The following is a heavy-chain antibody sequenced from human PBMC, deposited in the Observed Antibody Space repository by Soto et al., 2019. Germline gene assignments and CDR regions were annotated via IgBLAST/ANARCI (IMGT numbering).Heavy chain of an antibody. J-gene: IGHJ4*02. Sequence: VKVSCKASGYTFTNYAIIWVRQAPGQGLEWMGWISAYNGNTKFAQKLQGRVTMTTDRSTSTAYMELRSLRSDDSAMYYCARDLLKGSRLELRRAAYWGQGTLVTVSS. V-gene: IGHV1-18*01. CDR3: ARDLLKGSRLELRRAAY. CDR1: GYTFTNYA. CDR2: ISAYNGNT. D-gene: IGHD1-7*01.